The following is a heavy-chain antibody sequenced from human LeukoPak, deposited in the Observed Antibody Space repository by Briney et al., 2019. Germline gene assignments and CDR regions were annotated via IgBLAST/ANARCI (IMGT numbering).Heavy chain of an antibody. Sequence: GGSLRLSCAASGFTFTNYAMYWVRQAPGKGLEWVTVISYHGSNIYYADSVKGRFTISRDNSKNTLYLQMNSLRAEDTAVYYCAKYGPGIVGAIWGQGTLVTVSS. CDR1: GFTFTNYA. CDR3: AKYGPGIVGAI. CDR2: ISYHGSNI. J-gene: IGHJ4*02. V-gene: IGHV3-30*04. D-gene: IGHD1-26*01.